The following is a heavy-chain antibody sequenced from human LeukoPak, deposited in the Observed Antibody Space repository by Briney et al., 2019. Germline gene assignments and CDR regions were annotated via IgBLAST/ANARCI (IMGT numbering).Heavy chain of an antibody. D-gene: IGHD1-26*01. CDR3: AREDSGSYSEFDY. CDR1: GFTFSSYA. V-gene: IGHV3-30-3*01. CDR2: ISYDGSNK. J-gene: IGHJ4*02. Sequence: PGRSLRLSCAASGFTFSSYAMHWVRQAPGKGLEWVAVISYDGSNKYYADSVKGRFTISRDNSKNTLYLQMNSLRAEDTAVYYCAREDSGSYSEFDYWGQGTLVTASS.